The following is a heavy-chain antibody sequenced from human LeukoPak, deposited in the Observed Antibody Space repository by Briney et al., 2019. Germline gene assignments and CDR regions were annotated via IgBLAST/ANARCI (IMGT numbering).Heavy chain of an antibody. J-gene: IGHJ4*02. CDR1: GGSISSSTYY. V-gene: IGHV4-61*05. Sequence: SETLSLTCTVSGGSISSSTYYWGWIRQPPGKGLEWIGYIYYSGSTNYNPSLKSRVTISVDTSRNQFSLKLSSVTAADTAVYYCARSRGYSYGFDYWGQGTLVTVSS. CDR3: ARSRGYSYGFDY. D-gene: IGHD5-18*01. CDR2: IYYSGST.